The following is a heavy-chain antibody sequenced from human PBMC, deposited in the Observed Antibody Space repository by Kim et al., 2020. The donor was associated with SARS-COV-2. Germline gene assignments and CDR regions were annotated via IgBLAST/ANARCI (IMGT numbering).Heavy chain of an antibody. Sequence: GGSLRLSCAASGFTFSDYYMNWIRQAPGTGLEWVSYISSSGGTIYYADSVKGRFTISRDNAKNSLYLQMNSLRVEDTAVYYCARSPRPLPYYYYGMDVWG. J-gene: IGHJ6*01. CDR3: ARSPRPLPYYYYGMDV. CDR2: ISSSGGTI. V-gene: IGHV3-11*01. CDR1: GFTFSDYY.